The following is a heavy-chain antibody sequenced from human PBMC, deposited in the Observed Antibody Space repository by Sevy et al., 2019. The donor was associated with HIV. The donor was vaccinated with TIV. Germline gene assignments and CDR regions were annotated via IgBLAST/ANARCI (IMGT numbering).Heavy chain of an antibody. CDR2: VYYSGRT. CDR1: GDSISGYY. CDR3: ARAYSDYYYAMDV. V-gene: IGHV4-59*01. D-gene: IGHD2-15*01. J-gene: IGHJ6*02. Sequence: SETLSLTCTVSGDSISGYYWSWIWQSPGKGLEWIGYVYYSGRTNYNPSLRSRVTISQDTSKNQISLKLNSVTAADTAVYYCARAYSDYYYAMDVWGQGTTVTVSS.